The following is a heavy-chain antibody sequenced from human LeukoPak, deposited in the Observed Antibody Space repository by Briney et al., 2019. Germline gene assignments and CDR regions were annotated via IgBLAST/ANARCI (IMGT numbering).Heavy chain of an antibody. J-gene: IGHJ3*02. D-gene: IGHD1-26*01. V-gene: IGHV3-23*01. CDR3: AERIDSYGRNAFDI. Sequence: GGSLRLSCAASGFTFSSSAMSWVRQVPGKGLEWVSAISGSGGSTYYADSVKGRFTISRDNSKNTLYLQVNSLRADDTAVYYCAERIDSYGRNAFDIWGQGTMVTVSS. CDR1: GFTFSSSA. CDR2: ISGSGGST.